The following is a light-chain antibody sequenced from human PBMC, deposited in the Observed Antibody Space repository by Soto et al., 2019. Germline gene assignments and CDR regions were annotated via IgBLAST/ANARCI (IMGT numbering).Light chain of an antibody. CDR1: QRVGRDF. J-gene: IGKJ4*02. V-gene: IGKV3-20*01. CDR2: GAS. CDR3: QQYASSPLT. Sequence: EIVLTQSPATLSLSPGERAPLSCRASQRVGRDFLAWYQQKLGQAPRPLIYGASSRATGIPDRFSGSGSGTDFTLTIRRLEPQDFAVYYCQQYASSPLTVGGGTKVEIK.